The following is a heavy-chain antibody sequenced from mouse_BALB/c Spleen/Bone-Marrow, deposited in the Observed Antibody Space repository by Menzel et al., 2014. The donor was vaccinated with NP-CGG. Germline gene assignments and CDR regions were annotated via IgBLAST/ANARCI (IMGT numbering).Heavy chain of an antibody. J-gene: IGHJ4*01. Sequence: VQLQQSGAELVRPGVSVKISCKGSGYTFTDYAMHWVKQSHAKSLEWIGVISTYYGDASYNQKFKGKATMTVGKSSSTAYMELARLTSEDSAIYYCARDAMDYWGQGTSVTVSS. CDR3: ARDAMDY. V-gene: IGHV1S137*01. CDR1: GYTFTDYA. CDR2: ISTYYGDA.